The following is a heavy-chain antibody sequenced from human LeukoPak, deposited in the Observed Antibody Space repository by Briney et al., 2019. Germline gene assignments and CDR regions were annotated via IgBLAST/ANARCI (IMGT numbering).Heavy chain of an antibody. CDR3: ARAQGYCSSTSCYNYYYYMDV. CDR2: IYPGDSDA. CDR1: GYSFTSYW. V-gene: IGHV5-51*01. J-gene: IGHJ6*03. D-gene: IGHD2-2*02. Sequence: GESLKMSCKGSGYSFTSYWIGWVRQMPGKGLEWMGVIYPGDSDARYSPSFQGQVTISADKSISTAYLQWSSLKASDTAMYYCARAQGYCSSTSCYNYYYYMDVWGKGTTVTVSS.